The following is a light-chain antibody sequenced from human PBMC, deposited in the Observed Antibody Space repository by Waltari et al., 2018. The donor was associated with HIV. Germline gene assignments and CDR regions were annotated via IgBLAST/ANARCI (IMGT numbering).Light chain of an antibody. J-gene: IGLJ1*01. CDR2: DVS. CDR3: SSYTGSSTLGV. Sequence: SALTQPASVSGSPGQSITISCTGSSSAIGAYDYVSWYQQHPGEAPKLIIYDVSRRPSGISHRFSGAKSVNTASLTISGRQAEDEADYYCSSYTGSSTLGVFGTGTTVTVL. CDR1: SSAIGAYDY. V-gene: IGLV2-14*03.